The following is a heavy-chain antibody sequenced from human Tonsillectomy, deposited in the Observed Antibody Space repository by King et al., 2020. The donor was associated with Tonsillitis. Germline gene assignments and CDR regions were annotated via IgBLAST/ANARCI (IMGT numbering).Heavy chain of an antibody. CDR2: IYPGDSDT. J-gene: IGHJ4*02. V-gene: IGHV5-51*01. Sequence: VQLVESGAEVKKPGESLKISCSGSGYSFNNYWIAWVRQMPGKGLEWMGIIYPGDSDTTYSPSFQGQVTISADKSLTTAYLQWSSLKASDTARYYWARSLTIFGTAACWGQGTLVTVPS. CDR1: GYSFNNYW. D-gene: IGHD3-3*01. CDR3: ARSLTIFGTAAC.